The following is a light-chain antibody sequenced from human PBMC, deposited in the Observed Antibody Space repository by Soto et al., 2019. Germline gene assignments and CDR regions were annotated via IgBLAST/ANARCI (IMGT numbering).Light chain of an antibody. V-gene: IGKV3-20*01. J-gene: IGKJ2*03. CDR2: AAS. CDR3: QRDS. Sequence: EIVLTQSPGTLSLSPGERATLSCRVRQSISSNSLEWYQQKPGQAPRLLIYAASSRATGIPDRFSGSGSGTDFTVTISRLEPEDFAVYYCQRDSFGQGTKLEIK. CDR1: QSISSNS.